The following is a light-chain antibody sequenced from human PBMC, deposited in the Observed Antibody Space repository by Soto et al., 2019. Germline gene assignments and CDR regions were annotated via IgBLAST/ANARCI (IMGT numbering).Light chain of an antibody. J-gene: IGLJ2*01. V-gene: IGLV2-14*01. CDR1: SSDVGGYNS. CDR3: SSYTSSSTVV. Sequence: QLVLTQPASVSGSPGQSITISCTGTSSDVGGYNSVSWYQQHPGKAPQLMIYDVTTRPSGVSIRFSGSKSGNTASLTISGLQAEDQADYFCSSYTSSSTVVFGGGTKLTVL. CDR2: DVT.